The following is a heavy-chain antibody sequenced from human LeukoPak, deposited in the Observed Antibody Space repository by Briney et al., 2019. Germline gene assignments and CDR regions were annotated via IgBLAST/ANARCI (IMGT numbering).Heavy chain of an antibody. J-gene: IGHJ4*02. Sequence: PSETLSLTCAVYGGSFSGYFWNWIRQPLGKGLEWIGEINHSGSANYNPSLKSRVTISVDRSKNQLSLKLTSVTAADTAVYYCARGRIALADWGQGTLVTVSS. CDR1: GGSFSGYF. V-gene: IGHV4-34*01. CDR3: ARGRIALAD. D-gene: IGHD6-19*01. CDR2: INHSGSA.